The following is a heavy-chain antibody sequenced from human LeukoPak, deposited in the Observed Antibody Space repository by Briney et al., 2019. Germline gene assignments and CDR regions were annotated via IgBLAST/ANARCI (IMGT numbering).Heavy chain of an antibody. J-gene: IGHJ6*02. D-gene: IGHD6-13*01. CDR3: AKEAQGSSWPGYYYYYGMDV. CDR1: GFTFSSYA. V-gene: IGHV3-23*01. Sequence: GGSLRLSCAASGFTFSSYAMSWVRQAPGKGLEWVSAISGSGGSTYYADSVKGRITISRDNSKNTLYLQMNSLRAEDTAVYYCAKEAQGSSWPGYYYYYGMDVWGQGTTVTVSS. CDR2: ISGSGGST.